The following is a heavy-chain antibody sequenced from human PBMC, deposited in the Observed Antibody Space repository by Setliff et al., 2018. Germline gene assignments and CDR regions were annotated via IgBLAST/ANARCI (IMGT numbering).Heavy chain of an antibody. CDR3: AKRGPYCSGGTCHYYFDY. CDR1: GFTFSSYA. Sequence: GSLRLSCAASGFTFSSYAITWVRQAPGKGLEWVSMISGSAQTKYYADSVKGRFTISRDNSKNTVYLEMNSLRAEDTAVYYCAKRGPYCSGGTCHYYFDYWGQGTLVTVSS. D-gene: IGHD2-15*01. CDR2: ISGSAQTK. J-gene: IGHJ4*02. V-gene: IGHV3-23*01.